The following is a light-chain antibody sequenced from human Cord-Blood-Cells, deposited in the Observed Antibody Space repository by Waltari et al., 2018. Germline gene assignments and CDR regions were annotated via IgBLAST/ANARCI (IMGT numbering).Light chain of an antibody. V-gene: IGKV3-11*01. J-gene: IGKJ4*01. CDR1: QSVSGY. Sequence: EIVLTQSPATLSLSPGERATLSCRASQSVSGYLAWYQQQPGQAPRLLIYAASNRATVSRPRFRGRGSGTDFTLTLSRLEPEDLPAESRQHRRNRPLLPLGGGTMVE. CDR3: QHRRNRPLLP. CDR2: AAS.